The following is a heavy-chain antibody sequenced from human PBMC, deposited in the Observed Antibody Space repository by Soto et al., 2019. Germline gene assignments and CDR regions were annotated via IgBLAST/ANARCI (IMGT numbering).Heavy chain of an antibody. Sequence: GESLKISCGASGFTFSSYAMSWVRQAPGKGLEWVSAISGSGGRTYYADSVKGRFTISRDNSKNTLYLQMNSLRAEDTAVYYCAIGPIAAAALDYWGQGTLVTVSS. CDR3: AIGPIAAAALDY. CDR2: ISGSGGRT. D-gene: IGHD6-13*01. J-gene: IGHJ4*02. CDR1: GFTFSSYA. V-gene: IGHV3-23*01.